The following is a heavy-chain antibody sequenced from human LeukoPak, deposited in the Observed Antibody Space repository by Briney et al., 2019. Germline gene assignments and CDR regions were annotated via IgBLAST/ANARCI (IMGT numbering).Heavy chain of an antibody. V-gene: IGHV1-8*03. CDR2: INPDTGDK. Sequence: ASVNVSCKASGYTFTNYHMNWVRQASGQGLEWMTWINPDTGDKGYARKFQDRVTITTDTSISTAYMELSSLSSEDTAVYFCARTTSMTASGSDYWGQATLVTVSS. J-gene: IGHJ4*02. D-gene: IGHD2-21*02. CDR1: GYTFTNYH. CDR3: ARTTSMTASGSDY.